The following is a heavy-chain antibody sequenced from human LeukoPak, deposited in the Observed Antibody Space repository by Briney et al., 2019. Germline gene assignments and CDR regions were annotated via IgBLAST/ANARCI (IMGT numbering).Heavy chain of an antibody. Sequence: AAVKVSCKSSGYTFNCYYIHWVRQAPGQRPEWMAWLNPNNGDTSYAQKFQGRVTMTSDTSISTAYLELSSLTSDDTAVYYCAGPWDPLIPAAGASHFDYWGQGTQVTVSS. J-gene: IGHJ4*02. D-gene: IGHD6-13*01. CDR3: AGPWDPLIPAAGASHFDY. CDR1: GYTFNCYY. V-gene: IGHV1-2*02. CDR2: LNPNNGDT.